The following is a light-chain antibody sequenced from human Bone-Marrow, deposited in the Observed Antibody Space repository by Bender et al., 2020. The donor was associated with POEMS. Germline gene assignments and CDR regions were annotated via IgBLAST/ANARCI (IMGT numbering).Light chain of an antibody. V-gene: IGLV2-23*02. CDR3: CSYGGSSTWV. J-gene: IGLJ3*02. Sequence: QSALTQAASVSGSPGQSITISCTGTSRDVGNYNIVSWYQQHPGKVPKLIIYDVSTRPSGVSDRFSGSKSGNTASLTISGLQAEDEAHYYCCSYGGSSTWVFGGGTKVTVL. CDR1: SRDVGNYNI. CDR2: DVS.